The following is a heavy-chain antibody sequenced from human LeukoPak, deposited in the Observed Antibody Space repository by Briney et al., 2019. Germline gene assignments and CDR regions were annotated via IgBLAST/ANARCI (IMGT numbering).Heavy chain of an antibody. V-gene: IGHV5-51*01. D-gene: IGHD3/OR15-3a*01. J-gene: IGHJ3*02. Sequence: GESLKISCKGSGYSFTSYWIGWVRQMPGKGLEWMGIIYPGDSDTRYSPSFQGQVTISADKSISTAYLQWSSLKASDTAMYYCARPARDWYDVFVIWGQGTMVTVFS. CDR2: IYPGDSDT. CDR3: ARPARDWYDVFVI. CDR1: GYSFTSYW.